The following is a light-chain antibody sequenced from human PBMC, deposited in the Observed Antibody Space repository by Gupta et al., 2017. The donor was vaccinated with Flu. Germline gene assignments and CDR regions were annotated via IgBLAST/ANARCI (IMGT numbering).Light chain of an antibody. J-gene: IGKJ1*01. CDR2: DAS. Sequence: EIVLTQSPAIPSLPPGERATLSCRASQSVSSYLAWYQQKPGQAPRLLIYDASNRATGIPARFSGSGSGTDFTLTISSLEPEDFAVYYCQQRSNWWTFGQGTKVEIK. CDR3: QQRSNWWT. CDR1: QSVSSY. V-gene: IGKV3-11*01.